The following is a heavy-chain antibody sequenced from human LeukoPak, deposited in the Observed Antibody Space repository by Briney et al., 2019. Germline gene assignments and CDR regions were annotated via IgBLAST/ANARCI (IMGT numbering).Heavy chain of an antibody. CDR3: ARVYDFWSGYFDAFDI. CDR2: IYTSGST. V-gene: IGHV4-61*02. D-gene: IGHD3-3*01. Sequence: PSGTLSLTCTVSGGSISSGSYYWSWIRQPAGKGLEWIGRIYTSGSTNYNPSLKSRVTISVDTSKNQFSLKLSSVTAADTAVYYCARVYDFWSGYFDAFDIWGQGTMVTVSS. J-gene: IGHJ3*02. CDR1: GGSISSGSYY.